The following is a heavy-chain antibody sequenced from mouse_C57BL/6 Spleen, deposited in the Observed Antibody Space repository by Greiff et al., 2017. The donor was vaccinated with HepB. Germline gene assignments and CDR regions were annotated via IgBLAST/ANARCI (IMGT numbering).Heavy chain of an antibody. J-gene: IGHJ1*03. CDR2: INPNNGGT. CDR3: ARAPITTVVYWYCDV. D-gene: IGHD1-1*01. V-gene: IGHV1-18*01. CDR1: GYTFTDYN. Sequence: VQLKQSGPELVKPGASVKIPCKASGYTFTDYNMDWVKQSHGKSLEWIGDINPNNGGTIYNQKFKGKATLTVDKSSSTAYMELRSLTSEDTAVYYCARAPITTVVYWYCDVWGTGTTVTVSS.